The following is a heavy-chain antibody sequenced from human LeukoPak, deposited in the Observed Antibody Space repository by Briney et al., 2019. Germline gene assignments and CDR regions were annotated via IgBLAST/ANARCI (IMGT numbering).Heavy chain of an antibody. CDR2: IIPIFGTA. J-gene: IGHJ6*02. V-gene: IGHV1-69*13. CDR3: ARETRYSSSWLDSYYYYGMDV. D-gene: IGHD6-13*01. Sequence: ASVRVSCTASGYTFTSYAISWVRQAPGQGLEWMGGIIPIFGTANYTQKFQGRVTITADESTSTAYMELSSLRSEDTAVYYCARETRYSSSWLDSYYYYGMDVWGQGTTVTVSS. CDR1: GYTFTSYA.